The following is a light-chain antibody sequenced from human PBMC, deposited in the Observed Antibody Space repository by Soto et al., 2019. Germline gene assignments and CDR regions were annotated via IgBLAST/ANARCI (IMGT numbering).Light chain of an antibody. CDR3: CSYAGSSTHVV. CDR1: SSDVGSYNL. Sequence: QSALTQPASVSGSPGQSITISCTGTSSDVGSYNLVSWYQQHPGKAPKLMIHEGSKRPSGVSNRFSGSKSGNTASLTISGLQAEDEADYYCCSYAGSSTHVVFGGGTQLTVL. CDR2: EGS. V-gene: IGLV2-23*01. J-gene: IGLJ2*01.